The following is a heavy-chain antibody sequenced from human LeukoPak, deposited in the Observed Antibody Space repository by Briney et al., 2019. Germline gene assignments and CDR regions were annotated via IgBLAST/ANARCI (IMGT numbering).Heavy chain of an antibody. CDR2: IYTSGCT. Sequence: SETLSLTCTVSGGSISSYYWSWIRQPAGKGLEWIGRIYTSGCTNYNPSLKSRVTMSVDTSKNQFSLKLSSVTAADTAVYYCASQRMRRGYSGYAKGYFDLWGRGTLVTVSS. D-gene: IGHD5-12*01. CDR3: ASQRMRRGYSGYAKGYFDL. V-gene: IGHV4-4*07. CDR1: GGSISSYY. J-gene: IGHJ2*01.